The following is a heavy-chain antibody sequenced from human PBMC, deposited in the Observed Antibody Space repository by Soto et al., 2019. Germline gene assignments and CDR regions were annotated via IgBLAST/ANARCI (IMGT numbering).Heavy chain of an antibody. Sequence: PGGSLRLSCAASGFTFSSYAMSWVRQAPGKGLEWVSAISGSGGSTYYTDSVKGRFTISRDNSKNTLYLQMNSLRAEDTAVYYCAKIPLYDSSGYYYASDVWGQGTTVTVSS. V-gene: IGHV3-23*01. J-gene: IGHJ6*02. CDR1: GFTFSSYA. D-gene: IGHD3-22*01. CDR2: ISGSGGST. CDR3: AKIPLYDSSGYYYASDV.